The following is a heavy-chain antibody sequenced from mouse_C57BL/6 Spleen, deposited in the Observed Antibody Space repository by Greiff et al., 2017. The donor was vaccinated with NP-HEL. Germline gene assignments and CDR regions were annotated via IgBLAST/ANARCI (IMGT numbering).Heavy chain of an antibody. Sequence: EVQLKESGPGLVKPSQSLSLTCSVTGYSITSGYYWNWIRQFPGNKLEWMGYISYDGSNNYNPSLKNRISITRDTSKNQFFLKLNSVTTEDTATYYCARGLLREGAMDYWGQGTSVTVSS. CDR2: ISYDGSN. D-gene: IGHD2-3*01. CDR1: GYSITSGYY. CDR3: ARGLLREGAMDY. J-gene: IGHJ4*01. V-gene: IGHV3-6*01.